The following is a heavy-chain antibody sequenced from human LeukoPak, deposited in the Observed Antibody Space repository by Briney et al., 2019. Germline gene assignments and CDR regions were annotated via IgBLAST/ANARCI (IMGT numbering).Heavy chain of an antibody. J-gene: IGHJ4*02. CDR3: ARGGLTFGGVIVHFDY. Sequence: GGSLRLSCAASGFTFRSHRMHWVRQAPGKGLVWVSRINSDDSSRTYADSVKGRFVISRDNTKDTLYLQMNSLRDEDTAVYYCARGGLTFGGVIVHFDYWGQGTLVTVSS. D-gene: IGHD3-16*02. CDR2: INSDDSSR. CDR1: GFTFRSHR. V-gene: IGHV3-74*01.